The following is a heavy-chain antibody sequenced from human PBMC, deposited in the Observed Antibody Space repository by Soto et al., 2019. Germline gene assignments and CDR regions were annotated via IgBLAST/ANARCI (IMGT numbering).Heavy chain of an antibody. CDR3: VRVLDLYGSGSYYLYYYGMDV. V-gene: IGHV1-2*04. D-gene: IGHD3-10*01. Sequence: ASVKVSCKASGYTFTGYYMHWVRQAPGQGLEWMGWVNPNSGGTNYAQKFQGWVTMTRDTSISTAYMELSRLRSDDTAVYYCVRVLDLYGSGSYYLYYYGMDVWGQGTTVTVSS. J-gene: IGHJ6*02. CDR1: GYTFTGYY. CDR2: VNPNSGGT.